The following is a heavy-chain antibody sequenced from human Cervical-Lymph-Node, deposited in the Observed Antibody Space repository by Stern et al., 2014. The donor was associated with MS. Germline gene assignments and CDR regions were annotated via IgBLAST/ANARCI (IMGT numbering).Heavy chain of an antibody. CDR2: LYPSGRT. D-gene: IGHD3-3*01. V-gene: IGHV3-53*01. CDR1: GFTVSSDY. J-gene: IGHJ6*02. Sequence: EVQLEESGGGLIQPGGSLRLSCAASGFTVSSDYMNWVRPAPGQGMEWVSALYPSGRTYYAGSVPVRFTISRDNSKNPLYLQMNSLRAEDTAVFYCARTPRFGIFGAVDDVFYGMAAWGQGTTVTVSS. CDR3: ARTPRFGIFGAVDDVFYGMAA.